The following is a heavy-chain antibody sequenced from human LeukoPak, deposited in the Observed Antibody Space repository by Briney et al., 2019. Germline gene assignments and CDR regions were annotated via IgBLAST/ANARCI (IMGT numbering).Heavy chain of an antibody. V-gene: IGHV3-48*04. CDR1: GFTFSIYS. D-gene: IGHD3-10*01. CDR2: IGRSGDRTT. Sequence: GGSLRLSCAASGFTFSIYSLNWVRQAPGKGLEWVAYIGRSGDRTTKYADSVKGRFTISRDNAENSLFLQMNSLRAEDTAVCYCAVPPLSGSGSSRPLAGVDVWGQGTTVTVSS. CDR3: AVPPLSGSGSSRPLAGVDV. J-gene: IGHJ6*02.